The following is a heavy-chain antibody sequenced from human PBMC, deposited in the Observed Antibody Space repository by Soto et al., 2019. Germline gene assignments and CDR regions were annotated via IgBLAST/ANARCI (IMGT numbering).Heavy chain of an antibody. J-gene: IGHJ4*02. V-gene: IGHV4-39*01. CDR1: GGSIRSSSNY. Sequence: SETLSLTCTVSGGSIRSSSNYWGWIRQPPGKGLEWIGSIYYSGSTYYNPSLKSRVTISVDTSKNQFSLKLSSVTAADTAVYYCARQLTMVRGVIYYFDYWGQGTLVTVS. CDR2: IYYSGST. CDR3: ARQLTMVRGVIYYFDY. D-gene: IGHD3-10*01.